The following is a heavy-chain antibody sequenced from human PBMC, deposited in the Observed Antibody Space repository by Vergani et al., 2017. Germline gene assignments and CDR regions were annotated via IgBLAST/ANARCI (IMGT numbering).Heavy chain of an antibody. CDR1: NDSVSNTFYY. V-gene: IGHV4-39*07. CDR2: IYYSGST. J-gene: IGHJ4*02. D-gene: IGHD2-15*01. CDR3: VRDPWESGGPYSGC. Sequence: QVQLQESGPGLVKPSETLSLTCTVSNDSVSNTFYYWGWIRQTPGKGLEWIGSIYYSGSTYYNPSLESRVTMSVDTSKSQFSLKLISVTAADTAVYYCVRDPWESGGPYSGCWGRGTLVSVSS.